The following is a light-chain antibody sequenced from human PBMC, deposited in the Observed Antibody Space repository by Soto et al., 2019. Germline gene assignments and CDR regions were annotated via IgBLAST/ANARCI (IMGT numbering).Light chain of an antibody. J-gene: IGLJ3*02. CDR1: SSNIGSNS. V-gene: IGLV1-47*02. CDR3: AAWDDSLSGL. Sequence: QSVLTQPPSASGTPGQRVTISCSGSSSNIGSNSVYWYQQFPGKAPKLLIYNNNQRPSGVPDRFSGSKSGTSASLAISGLRSEDEADYYCAAWDDSLSGLFGGGTKLTVL. CDR2: NNN.